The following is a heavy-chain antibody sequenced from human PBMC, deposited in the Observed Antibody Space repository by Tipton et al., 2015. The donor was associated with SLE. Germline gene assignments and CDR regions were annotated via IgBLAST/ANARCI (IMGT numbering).Heavy chain of an antibody. D-gene: IGHD3-16*01. CDR2: IYYSGGI. J-gene: IGHJ3*02. CDR3: AREWGDAFDI. CDR1: GGSISSYY. Sequence: GLVKPSETLSLTCTVSGGSISSYYWSWIRQPPGKGLEWIGYIYYSGGISYNPSLKSRVTISVDTSKNQFSLKLSSVTAADTAVYYCAREWGDAFDIWGQGTMVTVSS. V-gene: IGHV4-59*01.